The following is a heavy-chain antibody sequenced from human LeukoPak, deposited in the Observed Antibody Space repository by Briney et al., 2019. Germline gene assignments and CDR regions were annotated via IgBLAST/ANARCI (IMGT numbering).Heavy chain of an antibody. CDR1: GGSFSGYY. V-gene: IGHV4-34*01. CDR3: AMDNWFDP. CDR2: INHSGST. Sequence: SETLSLTCAVYGGSFSGYYWSWIRQPPGKGLEWIGEINHSGSTNYNPSLKSRVTISVDTSKNQFSLKLSSVTAADTAVYYCAMDNWFDPWGQGTLATVSS. D-gene: IGHD2-2*03. J-gene: IGHJ5*02.